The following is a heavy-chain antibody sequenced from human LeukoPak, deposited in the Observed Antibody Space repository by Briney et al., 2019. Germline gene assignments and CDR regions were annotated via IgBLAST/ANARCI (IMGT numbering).Heavy chain of an antibody. J-gene: IGHJ4*02. V-gene: IGHV4-59*01. CDR3: AKAAKYYYGSETYYYFDY. Sequence: PSETLSLTCTVSGGSIRSYYWSWIRQPPGKGLEWIGYIYHSGTSNYNPSLKSRVTMSVDTSKSQFSLSLSSVTTADTAVYFCAKAAKYYYGSETYYYFDYWGQGILVTVSS. CDR1: GGSIRSYY. D-gene: IGHD3-10*01. CDR2: IYHSGTS.